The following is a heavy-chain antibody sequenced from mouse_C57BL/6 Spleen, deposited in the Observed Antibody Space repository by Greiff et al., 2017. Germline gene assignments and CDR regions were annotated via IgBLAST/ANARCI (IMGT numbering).Heavy chain of an antibody. J-gene: IGHJ3*01. V-gene: IGHV1-80*01. D-gene: IGHD2-4*01. CDR2: IYPGDGDT. CDR1: GYAFSSYW. CDR3: ARFYYDYDWFAY. Sequence: QVQLQQSGAELVKPGASVKISCKASGYAFSSYWMNWVKQRPGTGLEWIGQIYPGDGDTNYTGKFKGKATLTADKSSSTAYMQLSSLTSEDSAVYFCARFYYDYDWFAYWGQGTLVTVSA.